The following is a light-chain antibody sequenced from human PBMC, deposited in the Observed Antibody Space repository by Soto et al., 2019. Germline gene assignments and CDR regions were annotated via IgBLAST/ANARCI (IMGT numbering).Light chain of an antibody. V-gene: IGKV3-20*01. CDR2: GAS. Sequence: EIVLPQSPGTLSLSPGERATLSCRASQSVSSNYLAWYQQKPGQAPRLLIYGASSRATGIPDRFSGSGSGTDLTLTIRRLEPEDFAVYYCQQYGSSYPWTFGQGTKVDI. CDR3: QQYGSSYPWT. CDR1: QSVSSNY. J-gene: IGKJ1*01.